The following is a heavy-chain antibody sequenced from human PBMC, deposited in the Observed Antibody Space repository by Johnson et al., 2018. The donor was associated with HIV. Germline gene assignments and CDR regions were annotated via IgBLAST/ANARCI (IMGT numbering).Heavy chain of an antibody. V-gene: IGHV3-30*04. Sequence: QVQLVESGGGVVQPGRSLRLSCAASGFTFSSYAMHWVRQAPGKGLEWVSVISYDGSNKYYADSVKGRFTISRDNAKNSLYLQMNSLRAEDTAVYYCASPPDAFDIWGQGTMVTVSS. CDR3: ASPPDAFDI. J-gene: IGHJ3*02. CDR1: GFTFSSYA. CDR2: ISYDGSNK.